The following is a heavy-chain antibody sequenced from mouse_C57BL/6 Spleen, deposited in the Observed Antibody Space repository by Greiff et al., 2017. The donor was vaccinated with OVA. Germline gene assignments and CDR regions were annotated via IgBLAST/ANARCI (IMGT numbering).Heavy chain of an antibody. J-gene: IGHJ2*01. CDR2: ISSGGSYT. CDR1: GFTFSSYG. V-gene: IGHV5-6*01. D-gene: IGHD1-1*01. CDR3: ARQISSLGYFDY. Sequence: EVQGVESGGDLVKPGGSLKLSCAASGFTFSSYGMSWVRQTPDKRLEWVATISSGGSYTYYPDSVKGRFTISRDNAKNTLYLQMSSLKSEDTAMYYCARQISSLGYFDYWGQGTTLTVSS.